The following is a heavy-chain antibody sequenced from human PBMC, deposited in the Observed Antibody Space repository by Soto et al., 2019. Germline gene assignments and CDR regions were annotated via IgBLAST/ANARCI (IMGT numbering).Heavy chain of an antibody. CDR1: GGSISSYY. CDR3: ARQDSSSWYWVYGMDV. V-gene: IGHV4-59*08. CDR2: IHYSGST. Sequence: SETLSLTCAVSGGSISSYYWSWIRQPPGKGLEWIGYIHYSGSTKYNPSLKSRVTISVDTSKNQFSLKLSSVTASDTAVYYCARQDSSSWYWVYGMDVWGQGTTVTVSS. J-gene: IGHJ6*02. D-gene: IGHD6-13*01.